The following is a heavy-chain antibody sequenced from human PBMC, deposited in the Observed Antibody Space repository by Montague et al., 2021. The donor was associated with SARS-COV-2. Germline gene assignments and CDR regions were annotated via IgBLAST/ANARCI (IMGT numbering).Heavy chain of an antibody. CDR2: IWYDGSNK. Sequence: SLRLSCAASGFTFSSYGMHWVRQAPGKGLEWVAVIWYDGSNKYYADSVKGRFTISRDNSENTLYLQMNSLRAEDTAVYYCARDRFDIVVVPAAIDYWGQGTPVTVSS. V-gene: IGHV3-33*01. J-gene: IGHJ4*02. D-gene: IGHD2-2*01. CDR1: GFTFSSYG. CDR3: ARDRFDIVVVPAAIDY.